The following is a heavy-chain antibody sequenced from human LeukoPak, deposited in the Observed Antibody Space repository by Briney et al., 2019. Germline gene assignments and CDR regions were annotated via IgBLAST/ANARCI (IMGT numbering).Heavy chain of an antibody. D-gene: IGHD6-19*01. V-gene: IGHV1-69*04. CDR1: GGTFSSYA. J-gene: IGHJ2*01. CDR3: ARDLSAVAGTGYFDL. CDR2: IIPILNIA. Sequence: SVKVSCKASGGTFSSYAISWVRQAPGQGLEWMGRIIPILNIADNAQKFQGRMTITADKSTSTAYMELSSLRSEDTAVYYCARDLSAVAGTGYFDLWGRGTLVTVSA.